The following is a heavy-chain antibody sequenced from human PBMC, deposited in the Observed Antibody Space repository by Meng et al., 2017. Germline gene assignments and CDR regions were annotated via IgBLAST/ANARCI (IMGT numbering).Heavy chain of an antibody. CDR1: GYSISTTNW. CDR2: IYYSGTT. CDR3: ARNSESGSYIDY. D-gene: IGHD1-26*01. Sequence: VQLQESVPGLVMSSDTLSLTCGVAGYSISTTNWWGWIRQPPGKGLEWIGHIYYSGTTYNNPSLKSRVTMSIDPSKNQFSLKLSSVTAVDTAVYYCARNSESGSYIDYWGQGTLVTVSS. V-gene: IGHV4-28*01. J-gene: IGHJ4*02.